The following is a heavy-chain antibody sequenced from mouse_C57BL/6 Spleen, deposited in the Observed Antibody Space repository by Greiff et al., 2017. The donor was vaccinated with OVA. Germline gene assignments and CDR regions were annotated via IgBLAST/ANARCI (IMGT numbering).Heavy chain of an antibody. CDR2: IDPENGDT. CDR3: TKTTVVEGAY. D-gene: IGHD1-1*01. J-gene: IGHJ3*01. Sequence: VTLKVSGAELVRPGASVKLSCTASGFNIKDDYMHWVKQRPEQGLEWIGWIDPENGDTEYASKFQGKATITADTSSNTAYLQLSSLTSEDTAVYYCTKTTVVEGAYWGQGTLVTVSA. CDR1: GFNIKDDY. V-gene: IGHV14-4*01.